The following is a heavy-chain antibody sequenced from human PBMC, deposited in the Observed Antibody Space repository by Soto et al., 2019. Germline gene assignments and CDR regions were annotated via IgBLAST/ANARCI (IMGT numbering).Heavy chain of an antibody. J-gene: IGHJ5*02. CDR3: ASRETGVDWFDP. V-gene: IGHV4-34*01. D-gene: IGHD7-27*01. Sequence: PSETLSLTCAVYGGSFSGYYWSWIRQPPGKGLEWIGEINHSGSTNYNPSLKSRVTISVDTSKNQFSLKLSSVTAADTAVYYCASRETGVDWFDPWGQGTLVTSPQ. CDR1: GGSFSGYY. CDR2: INHSGST.